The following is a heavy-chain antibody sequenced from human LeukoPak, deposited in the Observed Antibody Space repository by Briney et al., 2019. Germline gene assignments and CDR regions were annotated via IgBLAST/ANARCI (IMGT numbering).Heavy chain of an antibody. V-gene: IGHV3-7*01. CDR3: CSSRSLEVFSTDY. J-gene: IGHJ4*02. CDR1: GFSFSIYW. D-gene: IGHD2-2*01. Sequence: GGSLRLSCAASGFSFSIYWMSWVRQAQGKGLEWVASIKEDGSEKSYVDSVKGRFTISRDNAETSLYLQMNSLRVEDTAVYHACSSRSLEVFSTDYWGQGTLVTVSS. CDR2: IKEDGSEK.